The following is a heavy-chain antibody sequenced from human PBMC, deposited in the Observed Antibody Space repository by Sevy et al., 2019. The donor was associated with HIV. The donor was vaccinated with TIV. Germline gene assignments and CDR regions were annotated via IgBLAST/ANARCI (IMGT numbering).Heavy chain of an antibody. CDR2: IKQDGSEK. CDR1: EFTFSSYW. D-gene: IGHD1-26*01. J-gene: IGHJ6*02. Sequence: GGSLRLSCAASEFTFSSYWMSWVRQAPGKGLEWVANIKQDGSEKYYVCSVKGRFTISRDNAKNSLYLQMNSLRAEDTAVYYCARSGGSYDYGMDVWGQGTTVTVSS. CDR3: ARSGGSYDYGMDV. V-gene: IGHV3-7*01.